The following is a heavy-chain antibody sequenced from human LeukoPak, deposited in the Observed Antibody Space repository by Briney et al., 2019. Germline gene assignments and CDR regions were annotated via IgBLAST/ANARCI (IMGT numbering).Heavy chain of an antibody. D-gene: IGHD1-1*01. J-gene: IGHJ4*02. Sequence: SETLSLTCAVYGGSFSGYYWSWIRQPPGKGLEWIGEINHSGSTNYNPPLKSRVTISVDTSKNQFSLKLSSVTAADTAVYYCARGELETRLTYFFDYWGQGTLVTVSS. CDR1: GGSFSGYY. V-gene: IGHV4-34*01. CDR3: ARGELETRLTYFFDY. CDR2: INHSGST.